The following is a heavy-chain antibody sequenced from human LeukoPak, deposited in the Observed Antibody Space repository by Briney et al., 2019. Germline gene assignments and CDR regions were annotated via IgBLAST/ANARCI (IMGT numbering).Heavy chain of an antibody. CDR2: INHSGST. J-gene: IGHJ3*02. Sequence: SETLSLACAVYGGSFSGYYWSWIRQPPGKGLEWIGEINHSGSTNYNPSLKSRVTISVDTSKNQFSLKLSSVTAADTAVYYCARQGLEGEWLQFGAFDIWGQGTMVTVS. D-gene: IGHD5-24*01. V-gene: IGHV4-34*01. CDR3: ARQGLEGEWLQFGAFDI. CDR1: GGSFSGYY.